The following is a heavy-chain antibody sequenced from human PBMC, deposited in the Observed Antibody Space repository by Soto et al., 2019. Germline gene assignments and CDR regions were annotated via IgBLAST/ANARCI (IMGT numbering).Heavy chain of an antibody. CDR1: GFTFSSYA. D-gene: IGHD3-10*01. J-gene: IGHJ4*02. CDR2: ISGSGGST. Sequence: SLSLSCAASGFTFSSYAMSWVRQAPGKGLEWVSAISGSGGSTYYADSVKGRFTISRDNSKNTLYLQMNSLRAEDTAVYYCAKNLYYGSGSCSVDNWGQGNLVTVSS. CDR3: AKNLYYGSGSCSVDN. V-gene: IGHV3-23*01.